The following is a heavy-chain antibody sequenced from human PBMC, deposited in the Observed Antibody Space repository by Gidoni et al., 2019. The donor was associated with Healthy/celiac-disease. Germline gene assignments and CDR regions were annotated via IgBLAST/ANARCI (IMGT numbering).Heavy chain of an antibody. Sequence: QVQLQESGPGLVKPSETLSLTCTVSGGPISSYYWSWIRQPPGKGLEWIGYIYYSGSTNYNPSLKSRVTISVDTSKNQFSLKLSSVTAADTAVYYCARGTPGYPSYYFDYWGQGTLVTVSS. V-gene: IGHV4-59*01. J-gene: IGHJ4*02. CDR2: IYYSGST. D-gene: IGHD3-9*01. CDR3: ARGTPGYPSYYFDY. CDR1: GGPISSYY.